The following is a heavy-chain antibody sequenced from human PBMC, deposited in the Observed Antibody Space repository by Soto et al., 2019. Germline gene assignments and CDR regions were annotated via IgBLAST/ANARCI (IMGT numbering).Heavy chain of an antibody. Sequence: GGSLRLSCAASGFTFSSYGMHWVRQAPGKGLEWVAVIWYDGSNKYYADSVKGRFTISRDNSKNTLYLQMNSLRAEDTAVYYCARDSGLWCSSTSCYFDYMDVWGKGTTVTVSS. CDR3: ARDSGLWCSSTSCYFDYMDV. D-gene: IGHD2-2*01. V-gene: IGHV3-33*01. CDR1: GFTFSSYG. J-gene: IGHJ6*03. CDR2: IWYDGSNK.